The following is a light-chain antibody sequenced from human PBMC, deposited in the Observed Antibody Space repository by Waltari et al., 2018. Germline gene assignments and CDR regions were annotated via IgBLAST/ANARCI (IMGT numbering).Light chain of an antibody. CDR2: GTS. CDR3: QQSFSALWT. CDR1: QNIYTR. V-gene: IGKV1-39*01. Sequence: DIQMTQSPSSLAASVGDRITSICRASQNIYTRLNWYQQKPGKAPKLLIYGTSNLQDGVPSMFSGSGSATECTLTISSLQPEDFASYYCQQSFSALWTFGQGTKVEIK. J-gene: IGKJ1*01.